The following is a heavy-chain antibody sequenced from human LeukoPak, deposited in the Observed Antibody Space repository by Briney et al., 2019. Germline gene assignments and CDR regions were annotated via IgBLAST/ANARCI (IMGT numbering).Heavy chain of an antibody. D-gene: IGHD6-19*01. CDR3: ARDAYQYSSGWFFDY. CDR1: GFTFSTYT. J-gene: IGHJ4*02. V-gene: IGHV3-48*01. Sequence: PGGSLRLSCAASGFTFSTYTTNWVRQAPGKGLEWVSYISSSGTTIYYADSVKGRFTISRDNAKNSLYLQMNSLRAEDTAVYYCARDAYQYSSGWFFDYWGQGTLVTVSS. CDR2: ISSSGTTI.